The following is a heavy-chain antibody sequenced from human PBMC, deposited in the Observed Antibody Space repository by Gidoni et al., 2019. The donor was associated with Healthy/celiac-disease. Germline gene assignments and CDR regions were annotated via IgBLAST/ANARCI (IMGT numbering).Heavy chain of an antibody. V-gene: IGHV3-23*04. J-gene: IGHJ4*02. CDR2: ISGSGGST. Sequence: EVQLVESGGGLVQPGGSLRLSCAASGFTFSSYAMSWVRQAPGKGLEWVSAISGSGGSTYYADSVKGRFTISRDNSKNTLYLQMNSLRAEDTAVYYCAKSYYDSSGYWAGVDYWGQGTLVTVSS. CDR3: AKSYYDSSGYWAGVDY. CDR1: GFTFSSYA. D-gene: IGHD3-22*01.